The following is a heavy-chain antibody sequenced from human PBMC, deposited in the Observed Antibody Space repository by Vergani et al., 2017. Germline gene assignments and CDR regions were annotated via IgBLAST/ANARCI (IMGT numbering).Heavy chain of an antibody. J-gene: IGHJ4*02. CDR1: GGSFSSYY. D-gene: IGHD6-19*01. CDR2: INHSGST. Sequence: QVQLQQWGAGLLKPSETLSLTCAVYGGSFSSYYWSWIRQPPGKGLEWIGEINHSGSTNYNPSLKSRVTISVDTSKNQFSLKLSSVTAADTAVYYCARGLAVAVIYYFDYWGQGTLVTVSS. CDR3: ARGLAVAVIYYFDY. V-gene: IGHV4-34*01.